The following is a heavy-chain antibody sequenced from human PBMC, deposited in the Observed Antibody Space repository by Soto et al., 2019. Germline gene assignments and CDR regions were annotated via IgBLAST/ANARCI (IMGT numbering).Heavy chain of an antibody. J-gene: IGHJ5*02. CDR1: GFTFSGSA. CDR2: IRSKAKSYAS. V-gene: IGHV3-73*01. CDR3: TRLCRSSTRCYGFDP. D-gene: IGHD2-2*01. Sequence: GGSLRLSCAASGFTFSGSAMHWVRQASGKGLEWVGRIRSKAKSYASAYAASVKGRFTISRDDSKNTAYLQMNSLKTKDTAVYYCTRLCRSSTRCYGFDPWGQGTLVTVSS.